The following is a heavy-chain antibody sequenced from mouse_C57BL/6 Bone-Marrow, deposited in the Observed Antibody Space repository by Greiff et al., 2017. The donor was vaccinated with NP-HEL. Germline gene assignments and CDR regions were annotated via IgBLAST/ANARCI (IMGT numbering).Heavy chain of an antibody. CDR1: GFNIKNTY. D-gene: IGHD1-1*01. Sequence: EVQLQQSVAELVRPGASVKLSCTASGFNIKNTYMHWVKQRPEQGLEWIGRIDPANGNTKYAPKFQGKATITADTSSNTAYLQLSSLTSEDTAIDYCAGDCYGSSPYFDYWGQGTTLTVSS. J-gene: IGHJ2*01. CDR3: AGDCYGSSPYFDY. CDR2: IDPANGNT. V-gene: IGHV14-3*01.